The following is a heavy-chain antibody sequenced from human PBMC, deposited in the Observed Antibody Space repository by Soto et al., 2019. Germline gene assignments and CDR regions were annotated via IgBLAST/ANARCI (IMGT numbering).Heavy chain of an antibody. CDR1: GGSISSSNW. D-gene: IGHD1-26*01. V-gene: IGHV4-4*02. CDR3: ARVPMYSGTVLFDY. J-gene: IGHJ4*02. Sequence: SETLSLTCAVSGGSISSSNWWSWVRQPPGKGLEWIGEIYHSGSTNYNPSLKSRVTISVDKSKNQFSRKLSSVTAADTAVYYCARVPMYSGTVLFDYWGQGTLVSVSS. CDR2: IYHSGST.